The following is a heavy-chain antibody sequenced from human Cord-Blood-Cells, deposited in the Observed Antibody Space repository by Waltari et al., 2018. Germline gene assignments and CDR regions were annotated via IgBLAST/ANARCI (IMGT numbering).Heavy chain of an antibody. V-gene: IGHV1-69*01. D-gene: IGHD6-19*01. CDR1: RGTSSRHP. J-gene: IGHJ6*02. CDR2: IIPIFGTA. Sequence: QVQPVQSGADVNNAGPSGHASCKASRGTSSRHPFRSGRRHLGRALEWTEGIIPIFGTANYAQKFQGRVTITADESTSTAYMELSSLRSEDTAVYYCAREPGESIAVADYYYGMDVWGQGTTVTVSS. CDR3: AREPGESIAVADYYYGMDV.